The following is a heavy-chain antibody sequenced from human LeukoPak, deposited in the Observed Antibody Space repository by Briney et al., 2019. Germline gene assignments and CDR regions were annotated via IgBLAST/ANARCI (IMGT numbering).Heavy chain of an antibody. CDR1: GGSISSSNYY. J-gene: IGHJ6*03. D-gene: IGHD3-10*01. CDR2: INHSGST. V-gene: IGHV4-39*01. Sequence: SETLSLTCTVSGGSISSSNYYWSWIRQPPGKGLEWIGEINHSGSTNYNPSLKSRVTISVDTSKNQFSLKLSSVTAADTAVYYCARHISGSRNYYGSGSYRPRDYYYYYMDVWGKGTTVTISS. CDR3: ARHISGSRNYYGSGSYRPRDYYYYYMDV.